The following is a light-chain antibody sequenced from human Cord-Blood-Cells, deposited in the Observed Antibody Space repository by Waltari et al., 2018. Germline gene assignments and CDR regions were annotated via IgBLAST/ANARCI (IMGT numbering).Light chain of an antibody. V-gene: IGKV1-39*01. J-gene: IGKJ2*03. CDR3: QQSYSTPYS. CDR1: QSISSN. CDR2: AAS. Sequence: DLQKTQSPSSLSASVGDRVTLTCRASQSISSNLNWYQQKPGKAPKLLIYAASSLQSGVPSRFSGSGSGTDFTRTISSLQPEDVATYYCQQSYSTPYSFGQGTKLEIK.